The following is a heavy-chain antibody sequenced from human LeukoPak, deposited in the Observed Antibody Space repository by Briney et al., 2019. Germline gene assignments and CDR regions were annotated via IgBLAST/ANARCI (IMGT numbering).Heavy chain of an antibody. CDR3: ARAARSYYVPFDY. J-gene: IGHJ4*02. V-gene: IGHV4-59*01. D-gene: IGHD1-26*01. Sequence: SETLSLTCTVSGGSISSYYWSWIRQPPGKGLEWIGYIYYSGSTNYNPSLKSRVTISVDTSKNQFPLKLSSVTAADTAVYYCARAARSYYVPFDYWGQGTLVTVSS. CDR1: GGSISSYY. CDR2: IYYSGST.